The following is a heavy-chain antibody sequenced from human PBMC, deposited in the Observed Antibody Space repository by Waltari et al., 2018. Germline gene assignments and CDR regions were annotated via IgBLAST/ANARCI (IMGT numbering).Heavy chain of an antibody. J-gene: IGHJ3*02. CDR3: ARPGLVDAFDI. CDR2: IKQDGSEK. CDR1: GFPFSSYW. V-gene: IGHV3-7*03. D-gene: IGHD3-9*01. Sequence: QLVESGGGLVQPGGSLRLSCAASGFPFSSYWMNWVRQAPGKGRGWGANIKQDGSEKYYGDSVKGRFTISRDNAKNSLYLQMNSLRAEDTAVYYCARPGLVDAFDIWGQGTMVTVSS.